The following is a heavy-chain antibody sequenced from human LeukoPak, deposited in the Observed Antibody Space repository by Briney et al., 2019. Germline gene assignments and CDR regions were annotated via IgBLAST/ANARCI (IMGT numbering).Heavy chain of an antibody. Sequence: PAGSLRLSCAASGFTFSNAWMSWVRQAPGKGLEWVGRIKSKTDSGTKDYAAPVKGRFTISRDDSKNTLYLQMNNLKTEDTAVYYCAAMARIFDYWGQGTLVTVSS. D-gene: IGHD5-18*01. CDR1: GFTFSNAW. CDR3: AAMARIFDY. V-gene: IGHV3-15*01. J-gene: IGHJ4*02. CDR2: IKSKTDSGTK.